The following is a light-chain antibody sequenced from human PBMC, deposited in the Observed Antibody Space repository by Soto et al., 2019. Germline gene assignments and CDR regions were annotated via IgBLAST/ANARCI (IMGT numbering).Light chain of an antibody. Sequence: EILMTQFPATLSVSPGERATLSCRASQSVRINLAWYQQKPGQAPRLLIFGASTRATGIPARFSGSGSGKEFTLTISSLQSEDYALYHCQQYHNWPPYTFGQGTNVDIK. J-gene: IGKJ2*01. CDR2: GAS. CDR3: QQYHNWPPYT. V-gene: IGKV3-15*01. CDR1: QSVRIN.